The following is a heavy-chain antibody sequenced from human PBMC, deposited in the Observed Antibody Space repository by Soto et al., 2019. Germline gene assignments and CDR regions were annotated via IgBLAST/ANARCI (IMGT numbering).Heavy chain of an antibody. Sequence: GESLKISCKTSGYSFNTYWIGWVRQMPGKGLEWMAIVYPDNYDTRYSPSFQGQVTISADKSTNTAYLQWSSLRASDSAMYYCARHFFGTYDSSGYYYSDYWGQGTLVTVS. CDR1: GYSFNTYW. V-gene: IGHV5-51*01. J-gene: IGHJ4*02. CDR2: VYPDNYDT. D-gene: IGHD3-22*01. CDR3: ARHFFGTYDSSGYYYSDY.